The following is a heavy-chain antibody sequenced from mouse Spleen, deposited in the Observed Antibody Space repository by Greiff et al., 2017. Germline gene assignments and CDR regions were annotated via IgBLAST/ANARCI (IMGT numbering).Heavy chain of an antibody. CDR2: IYPGDGDT. CDR1: GYAFSSSW. Sequence: VKLMESGPELVKPGASVKISCKASGYAFSSSWMNWVKQRPGKGLEWIGRIYPGDGDTNYNGKFKGKATLTADKSSSTAYMQLSSLTSEDSAVYFCARSLLSLMDYWGQGTSVTVSS. V-gene: IGHV1-82*01. D-gene: IGHD2-1*01. CDR3: ARSLLSLMDY. J-gene: IGHJ4*01.